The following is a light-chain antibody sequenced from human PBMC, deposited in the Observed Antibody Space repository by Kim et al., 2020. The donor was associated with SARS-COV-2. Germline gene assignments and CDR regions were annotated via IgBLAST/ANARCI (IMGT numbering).Light chain of an antibody. J-gene: IGLJ2*01. CDR2: QGT. V-gene: IGLV3-1*01. CDR3: QAWDSGSAV. Sequence: VSPGQTAPITCSGDKLGNKYACWYQQKPGQSPVLVIFQGTKRPSGIPDRFSGSYSRNTATLTISETQAMDEAAYYCQAWDSGSAVFGGGTQLTVL. CDR1: KLGNKY.